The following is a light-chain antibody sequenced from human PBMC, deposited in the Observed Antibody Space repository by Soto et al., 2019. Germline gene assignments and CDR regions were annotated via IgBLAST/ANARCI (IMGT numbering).Light chain of an antibody. CDR3: QQRRQWPLT. CDR2: DAD. J-gene: IGKJ4*01. CDR1: QSVSSY. Sequence: EIVLTQSPATLSLSPGERATLSCRASQSVSSYLAWYQQKPGQAPRLLIYDADNRATGIPVRFSGSGSGTDFTLTISSLEPEDFAVYYCQQRRQWPLTFGGGTKVEIK. V-gene: IGKV3-11*01.